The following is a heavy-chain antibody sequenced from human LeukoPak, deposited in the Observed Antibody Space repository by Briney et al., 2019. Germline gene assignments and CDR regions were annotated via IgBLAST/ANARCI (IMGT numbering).Heavy chain of an antibody. J-gene: IGHJ4*02. CDR1: GGSISSSY. V-gene: IGHV4-4*09. CDR3: ARRRRGGRDFDY. D-gene: IGHD2-15*01. CDR2: IYTSGDT. Sequence: SETLSLTCTVSGGSISSSYWNWIRQPPGKGLEWIGYIYTSGDTNYHPSLKSRITISVDTSKSQFSLNLSSVTAADTAVYFCARRRRGGRDFDYWGQGTLVTVSS.